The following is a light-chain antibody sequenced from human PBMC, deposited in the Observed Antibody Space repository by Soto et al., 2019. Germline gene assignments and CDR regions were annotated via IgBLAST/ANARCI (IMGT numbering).Light chain of an antibody. J-gene: IGLJ2*01. CDR2: EVS. CDR1: NSDVGGYNF. V-gene: IGLV2-14*01. Sequence: QSVLTQPASVSGSPGQSITISCTGTNSDVGGYNFVSWYQQHPGKAPKLMIYEVSNRASGVSNRFSGSKSGNTASLTISGLQAEDEADYYCGSYTTNSKMVFGGGTKVTVL. CDR3: GSYTTNSKMV.